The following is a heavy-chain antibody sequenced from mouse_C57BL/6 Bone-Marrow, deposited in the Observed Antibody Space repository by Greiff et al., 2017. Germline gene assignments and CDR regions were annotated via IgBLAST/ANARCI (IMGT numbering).Heavy chain of an antibody. Sequence: QVQLQQPGAELVKPGASVKLSCKASGYTFTSYWMHWVKQRPGQGLEWIGMFHPNSGSTNYNEKFKRKATLTVNKSSSTAYMQLSSLTSEDSAVYYWARWGDYEDYWGQGTTLTVSS. CDR3: ARWGDYEDY. V-gene: IGHV1-64*01. CDR2: FHPNSGST. D-gene: IGHD2-4*01. CDR1: GYTFTSYW. J-gene: IGHJ2*01.